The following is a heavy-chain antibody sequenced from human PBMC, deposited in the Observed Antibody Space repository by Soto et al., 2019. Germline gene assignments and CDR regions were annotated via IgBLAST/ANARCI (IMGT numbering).Heavy chain of an antibody. CDR1: GYTFTSYD. J-gene: IGHJ4*02. CDR3: ARGGYYYDSSAYYRPFDY. V-gene: IGHV1-8*01. CDR2: MNPNSGNT. Sequence: QVQLVQSGAEVKKPGASVKVSCKASGYTFTSYDINWVRQATGQGLEWMGWMNPNSGNTGYAQKFQGRVTMTRSTSIRAAYMELSSLRSEDTAVYYCARGGYYYDSSAYYRPFDYWGQGTLVTVSS. D-gene: IGHD3-22*01.